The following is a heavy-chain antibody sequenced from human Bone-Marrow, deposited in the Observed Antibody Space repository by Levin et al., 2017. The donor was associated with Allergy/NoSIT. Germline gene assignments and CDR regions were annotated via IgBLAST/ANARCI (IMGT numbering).Heavy chain of an antibody. CDR3: ARGPLRADKTVTPVWFDP. D-gene: IGHD4-17*01. V-gene: IGHV4-4*02. Sequence: SCAVSGGSISSSNWWSWVRQPPGKGLEWIGEIYHSGSTNYNPSLKSRVTISVDKSKNQFSLKLSSVTAADTAVYYCARGPLRADKTVTPVWFDPWGQGTLVTVSS. CDR1: GGSISSSNW. CDR2: IYHSGST. J-gene: IGHJ5*02.